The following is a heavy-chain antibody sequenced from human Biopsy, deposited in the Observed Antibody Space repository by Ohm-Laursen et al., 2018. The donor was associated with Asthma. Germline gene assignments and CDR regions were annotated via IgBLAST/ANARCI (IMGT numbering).Heavy chain of an antibody. CDR2: IYRNGDT. Sequence: TLSLTCGVSDDSIDSGDYSWTWIRQSPGVGLEWIGYIYRNGDTYYNPTLKNRVTISIDRSKNQFSLSLSSLTAADTAVYYCARGWNCGGDCYSLDYWGQGTLVTVSS. CDR3: ARGWNCGGDCYSLDY. V-gene: IGHV4-30-2*06. D-gene: IGHD2-21*02. J-gene: IGHJ4*02. CDR1: DDSIDSGDYS.